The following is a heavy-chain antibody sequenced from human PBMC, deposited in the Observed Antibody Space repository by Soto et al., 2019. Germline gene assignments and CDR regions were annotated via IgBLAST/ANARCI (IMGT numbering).Heavy chain of an antibody. CDR3: ARGGSGYYYYYMDV. Sequence: GGSLRLSCAASGFTFSSYWMSWVRQAPGKGLEWVASIKQDGSEKYYVDSVKGRFTISRDNAKNSLYLQMNSLRAEDTAVYYCARGGSGYYYYYMDVWGKGTTVTVSS. CDR1: GFTFSSYW. CDR2: IKQDGSEK. V-gene: IGHV3-7*01. J-gene: IGHJ6*03. D-gene: IGHD3-16*01.